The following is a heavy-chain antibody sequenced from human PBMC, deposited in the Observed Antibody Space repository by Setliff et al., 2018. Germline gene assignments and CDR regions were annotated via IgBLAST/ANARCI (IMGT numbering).Heavy chain of an antibody. CDR1: GGSVSSGGYL. CDR2: NYDTGNT. Sequence: LSLTCTVSGGSVSSGGYLWSWIRQPPGKGLEWIGYNYDTGNTNINPSLKSRLTISVDRTKNQFSLKLSSVTAADTAVYDCARDFWGSLDYWGQGTLVTVSS. D-gene: IGHD7-27*01. J-gene: IGHJ4*02. V-gene: IGHV4-61*08. CDR3: ARDFWGSLDY.